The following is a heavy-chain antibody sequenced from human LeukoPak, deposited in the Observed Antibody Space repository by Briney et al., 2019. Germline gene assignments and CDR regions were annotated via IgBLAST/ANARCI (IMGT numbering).Heavy chain of an antibody. J-gene: IGHJ5*02. Sequence: GGSLRLSCAASGFTFYDYAMHWVRQAPGKGLEWVSLISGDGGTTYYTDSVKGRFTISRDNRKNSLYLQMNSLRTEDAALYYCAKGHFEYSSSSDWFDPWGQGTLVTVSS. D-gene: IGHD6-6*01. V-gene: IGHV3-43*02. CDR3: AKGHFEYSSSSDWFDP. CDR2: ISGDGGTT. CDR1: GFTFYDYA.